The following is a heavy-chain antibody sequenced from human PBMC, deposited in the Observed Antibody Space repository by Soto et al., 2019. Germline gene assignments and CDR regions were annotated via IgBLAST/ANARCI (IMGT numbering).Heavy chain of an antibody. CDR2: IYYSGST. J-gene: IGHJ4*02. D-gene: IGHD1-7*01. CDR1: GGSVSSGSYY. V-gene: IGHV4-61*01. Sequence: QVQLQESGPGLVKPSETLSLTCTVSGGSVSSGSYYWSWIRQPPGKGLEWIGYIYYSGSTNYNPSLKSRVTISVHTSKTQFSLKLSSVTAADTAVYYCARRIPGTSRPPNWGQGTLVTVSS. CDR3: ARRIPGTSRPPN.